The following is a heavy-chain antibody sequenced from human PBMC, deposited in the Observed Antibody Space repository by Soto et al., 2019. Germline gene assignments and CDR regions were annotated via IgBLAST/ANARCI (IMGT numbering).Heavy chain of an antibody. Sequence: QLQLQESGPGLVKPSETLSLTCTVSGGSISSSSYYWGWIRQSPGKGLEWIGSISYSVTTYYHPSLKTPITISVDTSKNQFSLNLSSVTAAYTSVYYCARRIAAAGHYFDYWGQGTLVTVSS. J-gene: IGHJ4*02. D-gene: IGHD6-13*01. CDR1: GGSISSSSYY. V-gene: IGHV4-39*01. CDR3: ARRIAAAGHYFDY. CDR2: ISYSVTT.